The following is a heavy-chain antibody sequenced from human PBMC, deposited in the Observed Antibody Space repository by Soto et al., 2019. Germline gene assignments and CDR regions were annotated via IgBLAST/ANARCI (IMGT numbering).Heavy chain of an antibody. J-gene: IGHJ5*02. CDR2: ISSSSSYI. D-gene: IGHD3-9*01. Sequence: EVQLVESGGGLVKPGGSLRLSCAASGFTFSSYSMNWVRQAPGKGLEWVSSISSSSSYIYYADSVKGRFTISRDNAKNSLYLQMNSLRAEDTAVYYCARHSFDYFDWLLSWGQGTLVTVSS. CDR3: ARHSFDYFDWLLS. V-gene: IGHV3-21*01. CDR1: GFTFSSYS.